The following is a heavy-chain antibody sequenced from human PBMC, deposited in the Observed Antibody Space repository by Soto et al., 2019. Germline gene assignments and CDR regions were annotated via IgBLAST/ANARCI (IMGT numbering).Heavy chain of an antibody. D-gene: IGHD3-22*01. CDR2: TYYRSKWYN. CDR3: ARETHYYDSSGHFDY. J-gene: IGHJ4*02. CDR1: GDSVSSNSAA. V-gene: IGHV6-1*01. Sequence: LSLPCSISGDSVSSNSAAWNWIRQSPSRGLEWLGRTYYRSKWYNDYAVSVKSRITINPDTSKNQFSLQLNSVTPEDTAVYYCARETHYYDSSGHFDYWGQGTLVTVSS.